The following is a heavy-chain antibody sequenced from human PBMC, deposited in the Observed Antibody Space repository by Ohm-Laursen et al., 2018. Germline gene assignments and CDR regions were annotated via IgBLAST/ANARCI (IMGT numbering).Heavy chain of an antibody. CDR1: GFTFSDYY. V-gene: IGHV3-11*01. D-gene: IGHD2-2*01. J-gene: IGHJ5*02. CDR2: ISSSGSTI. Sequence: GSLRLSCSASGFTFSDYYMSWIRQAPGKGLEWVSYISSSGSTIYYADSVKGRFTISRDNAKNSLYLQMNSLRAEDTAVYYCARDKCPVIGYCSSTGWFDPWGQGTLVTVSS. CDR3: ARDKCPVIGYCSSTGWFDP.